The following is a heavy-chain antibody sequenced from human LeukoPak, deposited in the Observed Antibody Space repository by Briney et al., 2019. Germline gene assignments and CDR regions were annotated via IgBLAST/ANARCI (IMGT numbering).Heavy chain of an antibody. Sequence: PGGSLRLSCVASGFTFSDAWMNWVRQAPGKGLEWVAVISYDGSNKYYAGSVKGRFTISRDNSKNTLYLQMNSLRAEDTAVYYCAKDPHYYDSSGYIPWGQGTLVTVSS. CDR3: AKDPHYYDSSGYIP. V-gene: IGHV3-30*18. D-gene: IGHD3-22*01. J-gene: IGHJ5*02. CDR2: ISYDGSNK. CDR1: GFTFSDAW.